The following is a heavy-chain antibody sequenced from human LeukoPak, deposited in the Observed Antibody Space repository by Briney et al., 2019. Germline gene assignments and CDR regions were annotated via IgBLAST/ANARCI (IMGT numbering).Heavy chain of an antibody. Sequence: PGGSLRLSCAGSGFRLRSYAMSWVRQAPGQGLEWVANIKQDGSEKHYVDSVKGRFTISRDNANDSVYLQMNSLRAEDTAVYYCARRYFDWFLGAGGSLDIWGQGTMVTVSS. CDR3: ARRYFDWFLGAGGSLDI. V-gene: IGHV3-7*01. D-gene: IGHD3-9*01. CDR1: GFRLRSYA. J-gene: IGHJ3*02. CDR2: IKQDGSEK.